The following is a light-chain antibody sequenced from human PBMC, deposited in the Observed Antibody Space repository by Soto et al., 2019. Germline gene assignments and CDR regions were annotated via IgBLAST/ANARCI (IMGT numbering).Light chain of an antibody. CDR2: DAS. V-gene: IGKV3-11*01. CDR3: QQRRNWPLT. CDR1: QSVGNS. Sequence: EIVLTQSPDTLSLSPGERATLSCRASQSVGNSFAWYQQKPGQAPRLLIYDASKRATGIPARFSGSGSRTDFTLTISSLEPEDFAVYSCQQRRNWPLTFGGGTNVEIK. J-gene: IGKJ4*01.